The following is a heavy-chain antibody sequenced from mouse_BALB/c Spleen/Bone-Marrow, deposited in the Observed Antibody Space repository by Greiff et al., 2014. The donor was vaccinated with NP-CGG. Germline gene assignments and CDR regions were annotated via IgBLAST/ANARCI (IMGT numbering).Heavy chain of an antibody. Sequence: VQLQESGAELAKPGASVKMSCKASGYTFTSYSMHWVKQGPGQGLEWIGYINPSTGYTEYNQKFKDKATLTADKSSSTAYMQLRSITSEDAADYYGARKTAMHYYGYSFAYWGQGTLVTVSA. CDR2: INPSTGYT. J-gene: IGHJ3*01. D-gene: IGHD1-2*01. CDR3: ARKTAMHYYGYSFAY. CDR1: GYTFTSYS. V-gene: IGHV1-4*01.